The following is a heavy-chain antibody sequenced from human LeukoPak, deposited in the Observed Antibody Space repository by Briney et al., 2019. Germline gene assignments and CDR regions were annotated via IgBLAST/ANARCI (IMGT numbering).Heavy chain of an antibody. V-gene: IGHV3-74*01. Sequence: RGSLRLSCAASGFTFSTYFMHWVRQAPGKGLVWVSRINSDGSTTSHADSVKGRFTISRDNAKNTLYLQMDSLRAEDTAVYFCARGVHYGSDYWGQGTLVTVSS. CDR2: INSDGSTT. CDR1: GFTFSTYF. J-gene: IGHJ4*02. CDR3: ARGVHYGSDY. D-gene: IGHD4-17*01.